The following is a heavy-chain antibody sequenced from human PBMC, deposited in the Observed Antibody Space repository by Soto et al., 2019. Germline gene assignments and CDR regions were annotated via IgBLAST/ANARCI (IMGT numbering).Heavy chain of an antibody. Sequence: PSETLSLTCPISGGSISVYYWSSVWQPPGHELEWIGYIYASGSPYYNPSLRSRVTISADTSKNQISLKLTSPTAADTAVYYCARGVGSSPPRYWGRGTLVTVS. CDR2: IYASGSP. J-gene: IGHJ4*02. CDR3: ARGVGSSPPRY. D-gene: IGHD1-26*01. V-gene: IGHV4-59*01. CDR1: GGSISVYY.